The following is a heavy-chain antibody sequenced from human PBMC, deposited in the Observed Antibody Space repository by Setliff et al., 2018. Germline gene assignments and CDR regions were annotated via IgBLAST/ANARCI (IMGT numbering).Heavy chain of an antibody. D-gene: IGHD2-15*01. CDR1: GYTFTNYW. CDR2: IYPRDSDT. Sequence: PGESLKISCKASGYTFTNYWIGWVRQMPGKGLEWMGIIYPRDSDTRYTPSFQGHVTISADKSISTVYLHWSSLKASDTAMYYCARHRGGNAGYYFDYWGQGTLVTVSS. CDR3: ARHRGGNAGYYFDY. J-gene: IGHJ4*02. V-gene: IGHV5-51*01.